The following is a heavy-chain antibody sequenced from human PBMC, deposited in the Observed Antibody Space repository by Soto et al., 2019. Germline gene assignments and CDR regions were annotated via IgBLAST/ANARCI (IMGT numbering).Heavy chain of an antibody. CDR1: GFTFSNAW. CDR3: TTKNTEKYYDFWSGYRCAHYYYGMDV. V-gene: IGHV3-15*07. J-gene: IGHJ6*02. Sequence: GGSLRLSCAASGFTFSNAWMNWVRQAPGKGLEWVGRIKSKTDGGTTDYAAPVKGRFTISRDDSKNTLYLQMNSLKTEDTAVYHCTTKNTEKYYDFWSGYRCAHYYYGMDVWGRGTTVTVSS. CDR2: IKSKTDGGTT. D-gene: IGHD3-3*01.